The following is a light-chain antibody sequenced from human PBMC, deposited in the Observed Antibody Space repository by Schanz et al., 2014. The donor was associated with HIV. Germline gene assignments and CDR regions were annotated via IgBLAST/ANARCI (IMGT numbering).Light chain of an antibody. Sequence: EIVMTQSPATLSVSPGERATLSCRASQSVSSNLAWYQQKPGQAPRLLIYAASTRATGIPARFSGNGSGTEFILTISGLQSEDFAVYYCQQYNNWPPWTFGQGTKVEIK. CDR1: QSVSSN. V-gene: IGKV3-15*01. CDR3: QQYNNWPPWT. J-gene: IGKJ1*01. CDR2: AAS.